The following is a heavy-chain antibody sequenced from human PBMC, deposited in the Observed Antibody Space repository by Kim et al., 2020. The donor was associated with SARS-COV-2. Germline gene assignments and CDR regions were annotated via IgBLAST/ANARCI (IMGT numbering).Heavy chain of an antibody. J-gene: IGHJ4*02. Sequence: GGSLRLSCATSGFNFNDYAMHWVRQAPGKGLVWVSIISTDGSGTRYADSVKGRFTISRDNAKNTVYLQMTSLTAEDTAVYYCARDFVHGNYWGQGTLVTV. V-gene: IGHV3-74*01. CDR1: GFNFNDYA. CDR2: ISTDGSGT. D-gene: IGHD1-1*01. CDR3: ARDFVHGNY.